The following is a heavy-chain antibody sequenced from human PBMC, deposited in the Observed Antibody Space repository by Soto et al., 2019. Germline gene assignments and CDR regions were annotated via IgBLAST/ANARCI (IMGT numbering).Heavy chain of an antibody. D-gene: IGHD6-13*01. CDR2: ISAYNGNT. Sequence: ASVKVSCKASGYTFTSYGISWVRQAPGQGLEWMGWISAYNGNTNYAQKLQGRVTMTTDTSTSTAYMELRSLRSDDTAVYYCATADPRIVAVFNWFDPWGQGTLVTVPS. CDR3: ATADPRIVAVFNWFDP. V-gene: IGHV1-18*01. J-gene: IGHJ5*02. CDR1: GYTFTSYG.